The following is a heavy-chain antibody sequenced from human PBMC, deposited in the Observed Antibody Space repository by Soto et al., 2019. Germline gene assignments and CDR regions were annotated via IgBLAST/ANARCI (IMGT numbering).Heavy chain of an antibody. Sequence: EVQLLESGGGLVQPGGSLRLSCAASGFTFSNYAMTWVRQAPGKGLEWVSALGDSGGTTYYADSVKGRFTISRDNSKNTLYLQMSSLRAEDTAVYYCAKAGGRGWYLDWYFDLWGRGTLGTVSS. D-gene: IGHD6-19*01. CDR2: LGDSGGTT. J-gene: IGHJ2*01. CDR3: AKAGGRGWYLDWYFDL. CDR1: GFTFSNYA. V-gene: IGHV3-23*01.